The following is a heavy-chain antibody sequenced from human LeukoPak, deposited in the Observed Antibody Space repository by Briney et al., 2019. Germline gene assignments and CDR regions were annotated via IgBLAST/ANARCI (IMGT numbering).Heavy chain of an antibody. CDR1: VGSLSSHC. V-gene: IGHV4-59*11. J-gene: IGHJ4*02. CDR3: ARDRVHHYDSSGYYYEAPQYYFDY. D-gene: IGHD3-22*01. CDR2: FYNSGST. Sequence: SETLSLTCTVSVGSLSSHCWSWIREPPGKGLEWIGYFYNSGSTKYNPSLSSRVSMSVDTSKNQFSLKLTSVTAADTAVYYCARDRVHHYDSSGYYYEAPQYYFDYWGQGTLVTVSS.